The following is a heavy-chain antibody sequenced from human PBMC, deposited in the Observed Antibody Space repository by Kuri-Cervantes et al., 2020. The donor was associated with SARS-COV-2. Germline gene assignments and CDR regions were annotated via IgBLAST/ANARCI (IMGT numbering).Heavy chain of an antibody. CDR2: TYNNGTIT. V-gene: IGHV4-61*01. Sequence: GSLRLSCTVSGGSVNFISYYWSWIRQPPGKGLEWIGHTYNNGTITNYNPSLKSRVTISVDTSKNQFFLRLTSVTAADTAVYYCARDVGTTSRFDYWGQGALVTVSS. CDR3: ARDVGTTSRFDY. CDR1: GGSVNFISYY. D-gene: IGHD1-26*01. J-gene: IGHJ4*02.